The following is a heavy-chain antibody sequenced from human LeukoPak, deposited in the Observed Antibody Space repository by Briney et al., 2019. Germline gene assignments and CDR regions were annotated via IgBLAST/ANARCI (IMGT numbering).Heavy chain of an antibody. D-gene: IGHD3-22*01. J-gene: IGHJ3*02. Sequence: GGSLRLSCAASGFTFSSYWMSWVRQAPGKGLEWVANIKQDGSEKYYVDSVKGRFTISRDNAKISLYLQMNSLRAEDTAVYYCARAPHYYDSSGAFDIWGQGTMVTVSS. CDR3: ARAPHYYDSSGAFDI. CDR2: IKQDGSEK. CDR1: GFTFSSYW. V-gene: IGHV3-7*01.